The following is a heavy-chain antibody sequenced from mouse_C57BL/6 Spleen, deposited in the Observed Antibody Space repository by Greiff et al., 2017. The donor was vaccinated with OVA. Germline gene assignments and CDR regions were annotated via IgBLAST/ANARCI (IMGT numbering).Heavy chain of an antibody. CDR3: AKHEDNGYYFGY. CDR1: GYTFTEYT. CDR2: FYPGSGST. J-gene: IGHJ2*01. V-gene: IGHV1-62-2*01. Sequence: QVQLQQSGAELVKPGASVKLSCKASGYTFTEYTIHWVKQRPGQGLEWIGWFYPGSGSTKYNEKFKDKATLTADKSSSTVYMELSRLTSEASAVYFCAKHEDNGYYFGYWGQGTTLTVSS. D-gene: IGHD2-2*01.